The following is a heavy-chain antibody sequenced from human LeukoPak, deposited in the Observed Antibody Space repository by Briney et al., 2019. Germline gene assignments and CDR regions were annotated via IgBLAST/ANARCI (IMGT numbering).Heavy chain of an antibody. CDR1: GGSISSSNW. D-gene: IGHD1-26*01. J-gene: IGHJ5*02. CDR2: ICHSGST. Sequence: SGTLSLTCAVSGGSISSSNWWSWVRQPPGKGLEWIGEICHSGSTNYNPSLKSRVTISVDKSKNQFSLKLSSVTAADTAVYYCAREGATPYSGSRHWFDPWGQGTLVTVSS. V-gene: IGHV4-4*02. CDR3: AREGATPYSGSRHWFDP.